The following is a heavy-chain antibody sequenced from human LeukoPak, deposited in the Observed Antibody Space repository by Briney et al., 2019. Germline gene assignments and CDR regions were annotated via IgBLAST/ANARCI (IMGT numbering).Heavy chain of an antibody. Sequence: SETLSLTCTVSGGSISSYYWSWIRQPPGKGLEWIGYIYYSGSTNYNPSLKSRVTISVDTSKNQLSLKLSSVTAADTAVYYCARRLVEATGVYYFDYWGQGTLVTVSS. D-gene: IGHD7-27*01. CDR2: IYYSGST. CDR3: ARRLVEATGVYYFDY. V-gene: IGHV4-59*08. J-gene: IGHJ4*02. CDR1: GGSISSYY.